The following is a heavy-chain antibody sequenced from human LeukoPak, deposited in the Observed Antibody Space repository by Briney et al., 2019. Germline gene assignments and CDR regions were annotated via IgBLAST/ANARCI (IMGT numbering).Heavy chain of an antibody. Sequence: GRSLRLSCAASGFTFSSYAMHWVRQAPGKGLEWVAVISYDGSNKYYADSVKGRFTISRDNSKNTLYLQMNSLRAEDTAVYYCAREIWFGELLSGAFDIWGQGTMVTVSS. CDR3: AREIWFGELLSGAFDI. D-gene: IGHD3-10*01. CDR2: ISYDGSNK. V-gene: IGHV3-30*04. J-gene: IGHJ3*02. CDR1: GFTFSSYA.